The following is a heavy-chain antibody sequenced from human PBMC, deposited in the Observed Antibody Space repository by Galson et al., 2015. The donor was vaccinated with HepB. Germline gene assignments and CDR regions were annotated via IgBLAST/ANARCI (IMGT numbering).Heavy chain of an antibody. V-gene: IGHV1-18*01. D-gene: IGHD3-16*01. CDR2: ISTYNDNT. CDR3: ARDHFITFGGVLPIYNWYDP. CDR1: GYSFTSFG. Sequence: SVKVSCKASGYSFTSFGINWVRQAPGQRLEWLGRISTYNDNTKCAPKFQDRLTMTTNTSTTTAYMELRSLTSDDTAVYYCARDHFITFGGVLPIYNWYDPWGQGTLVTVSS. J-gene: IGHJ5*02.